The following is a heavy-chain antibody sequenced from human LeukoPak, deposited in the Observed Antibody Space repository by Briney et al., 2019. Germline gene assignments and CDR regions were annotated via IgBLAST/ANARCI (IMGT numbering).Heavy chain of an antibody. V-gene: IGHV1-2*02. CDR1: GYTFTGYY. Sequence: ASVKVSCKASGYTFTGYYMHRVRQAPGQGLEWMGWINPNSGGTNYAQKFQGRVTMTRDTSISTAYMELSRLRSDDTAVYYCARDPVGYSYGYYFDYWGQGTLVTVSS. J-gene: IGHJ4*02. D-gene: IGHD5-18*01. CDR2: INPNSGGT. CDR3: ARDPVGYSYGYYFDY.